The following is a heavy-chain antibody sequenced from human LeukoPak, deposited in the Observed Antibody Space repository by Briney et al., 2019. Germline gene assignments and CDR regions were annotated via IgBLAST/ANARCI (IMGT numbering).Heavy chain of an antibody. Sequence: SETLSLTCAVYGGSFSGYYWSWIRHPPGKGLEWIGEINHSGSTNYNPSLKSRVTISVDTSKNQFSLKLSSVTAADAAVYYCARHSYYYGSNYWGQGTLVTVSS. J-gene: IGHJ4*02. CDR2: INHSGST. CDR1: GGSFSGYY. CDR3: ARHSYYYGSNY. V-gene: IGHV4-34*01. D-gene: IGHD3-10*01.